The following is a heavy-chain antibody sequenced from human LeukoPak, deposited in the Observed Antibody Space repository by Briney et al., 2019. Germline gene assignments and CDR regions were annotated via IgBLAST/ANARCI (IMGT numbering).Heavy chain of an antibody. D-gene: IGHD3-22*01. CDR3: ARGLVVIPTSDAFDI. CDR2: INPNSGGT. CDR1: GYTFTGYY. Sequence: AASVKVSCKASGYTFTGYYMHWVRQAPGQGLEWMGWINPNSGGTNYAQKFQGRVTMTRDTSISTAYMELSRLRSDDTAVYYCARGLVVIPTSDAFDIWGQGTMVTVSS. J-gene: IGHJ3*02. V-gene: IGHV1-2*02.